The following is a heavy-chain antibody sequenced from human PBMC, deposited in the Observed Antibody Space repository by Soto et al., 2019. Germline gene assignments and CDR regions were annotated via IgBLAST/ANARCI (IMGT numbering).Heavy chain of an antibody. Sequence: GASVKVSCKASGYTFTGYYMHWVRQAPGQGLEWMGWINPNSGGTNYAQKFQGRVTMTRDTSISTAYMELSRLRSDDTAVYYCARVKGVLWFNDPGYYYYGMDVWGQGTTVTVSS. CDR2: INPNSGGT. D-gene: IGHD3-10*01. CDR3: ARVKGVLWFNDPGYYYYGMDV. CDR1: GYTFTGYY. J-gene: IGHJ6*02. V-gene: IGHV1-2*02.